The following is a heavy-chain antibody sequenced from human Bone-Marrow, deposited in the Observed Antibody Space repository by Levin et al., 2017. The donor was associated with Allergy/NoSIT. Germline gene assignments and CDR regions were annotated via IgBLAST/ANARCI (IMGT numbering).Heavy chain of an antibody. D-gene: IGHD4-17*01. CDR2: SRNKVNDYTT. CDR1: GFTFSDHY. J-gene: IGHJ4*02. V-gene: IGHV3-72*01. Sequence: GGSLRLSCAASGFTFSDHYMDWVRQAPGKGLEWVGRSRNKVNDYTTEYAASVKGRFTISRDDSKNSLYLQMNSLKTEDTAVYYCTRTTVNTDDYYFYYWGQGTLVTVSS. CDR3: TRTTVNTDDYYFYY.